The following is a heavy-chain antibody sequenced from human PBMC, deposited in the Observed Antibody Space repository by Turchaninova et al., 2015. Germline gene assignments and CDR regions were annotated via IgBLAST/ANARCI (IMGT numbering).Heavy chain of an antibody. D-gene: IGHD1-14*01. Sequence: QVHLQESGQGLVGPSGTRSPPGSVSGYSLSNGYYWGWSRPPPGKGLEWIGSMYHSGSTYYNPSLKSRVTISVDMSKNQFSLRLSPVTAADTAVYYCARLSGDLDGTDYWGQGTLVTVSS. CDR3: ARLSGDLDGTDY. CDR2: MYHSGST. CDR1: GYSLSNGYY. V-gene: IGHV4-38-2*01. J-gene: IGHJ4*02.